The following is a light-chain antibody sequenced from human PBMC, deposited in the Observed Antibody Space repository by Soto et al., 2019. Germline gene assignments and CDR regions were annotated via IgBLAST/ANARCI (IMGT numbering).Light chain of an antibody. V-gene: IGKV1-5*03. Sequence: DIQMTQSPSTLSASVGDRVTITCRASQSISSWLAWYQQKPGKAPKLLIYTASSLESGVPSRFSGSGSGTEFTRTISSLQPDDFPTYYCQQYNSYPYTFGQGTKLEIK. CDR2: TAS. CDR3: QQYNSYPYT. CDR1: QSISSW. J-gene: IGKJ2*01.